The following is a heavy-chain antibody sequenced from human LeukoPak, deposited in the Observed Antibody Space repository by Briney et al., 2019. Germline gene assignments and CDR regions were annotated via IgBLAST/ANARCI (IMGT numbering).Heavy chain of an antibody. D-gene: IGHD3-3*01. Sequence: SETLSLTCTVSGASISGSYWSWIRQPPGKGLEWIGYMYYSGITNSSPSLKSRVTISLDTSKNQFSLKLYSVTAADTAVYYCAGLQREDRGSADFWNGYDHWGQGSLVTVSS. CDR1: GASISGSY. CDR2: MYYSGIT. V-gene: IGHV4-59*08. J-gene: IGHJ5*02. CDR3: AGLQREDRGSADFWNGYDH.